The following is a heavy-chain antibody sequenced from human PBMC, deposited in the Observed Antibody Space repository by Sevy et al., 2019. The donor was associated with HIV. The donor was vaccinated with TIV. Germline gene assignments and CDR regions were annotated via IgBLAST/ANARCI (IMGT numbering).Heavy chain of an antibody. V-gene: IGHV3-23*01. CDR2: ISASGYST. D-gene: IGHD3-22*01. Sequence: GESLKISCAASGIAFSTYAMFWVRQAPGKGLEWVSSISASGYSTYHADSVKGRFTLSRDNSRNTLDLQMNSLRADDTAVYYCAKDFSDVYYYDSSATVDYWGQGTLVTVSS. CDR3: AKDFSDVYYYDSSATVDY. J-gene: IGHJ4*02. CDR1: GIAFSTYA.